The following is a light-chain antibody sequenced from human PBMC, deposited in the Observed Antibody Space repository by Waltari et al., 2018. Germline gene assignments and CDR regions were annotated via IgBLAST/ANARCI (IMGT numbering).Light chain of an antibody. CDR2: GVS. V-gene: IGKV1-9*01. J-gene: IGKJ4*01. CDR1: EDVRSY. Sequence: LLTQSPVSLSASVGATVTLTCRASEDVRSYLAWVQQKPGRAPNLLIFGVSTLQSGVPSRFSGAGYGTDFTLTISGLQPEDSATYYCQHLVRYPLSFGGGTKVEIQ. CDR3: QHLVRYPLS.